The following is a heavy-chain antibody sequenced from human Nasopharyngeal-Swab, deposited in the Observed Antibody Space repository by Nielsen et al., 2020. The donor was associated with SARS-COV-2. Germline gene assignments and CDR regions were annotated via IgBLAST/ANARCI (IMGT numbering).Heavy chain of an antibody. Sequence: WSRQPQGKGLVWVSRINSDGSTISYADSMKGRFTISRDNAKNTLYLQMNSLRAEDTAVYYCARDGPTVTRPIYNYMDVWGKGTTVTVSS. J-gene: IGHJ6*03. V-gene: IGHV3-74*01. CDR3: ARDGPTVTRPIYNYMDV. D-gene: IGHD4-11*01. CDR2: INSDGSTI.